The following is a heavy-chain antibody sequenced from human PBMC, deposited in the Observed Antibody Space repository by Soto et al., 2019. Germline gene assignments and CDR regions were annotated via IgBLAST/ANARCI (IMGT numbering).Heavy chain of an antibody. D-gene: IGHD6-13*01. CDR2: ISYSGNT. CDR3: ARDRIAAAVFDAFDI. V-gene: IGHV4-31*03. Sequence: QVQLQESGPGLVKPSQTLSLTCIVSGGSISSGAYYWSWIRQHPGKGLEWIGYISYSGNTYYNPSLKSRVTISADTSKNQFSLRLSSVTVADTAVYYCARDRIAAAVFDAFDIWGQGTMVTVSS. CDR1: GGSISSGAYY. J-gene: IGHJ3*02.